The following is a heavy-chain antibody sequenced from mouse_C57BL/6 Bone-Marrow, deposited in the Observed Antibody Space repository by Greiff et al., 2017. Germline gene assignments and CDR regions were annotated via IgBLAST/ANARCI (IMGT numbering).Heavy chain of an antibody. CDR1: GFNIKDDY. V-gene: IGHV14-4*01. D-gene: IGHD1-1*01. J-gene: IGHJ1*03. CDR2: IDPEEGDT. CDR3: ILRLLRTSWGWYFYV. Sequence: VQLQQSGAELVRPGASVKLSCTASGFNIKDDYMHWVKQRPEQGLEWIGWIDPEEGDTESASELQGKATITADTSSNTAYLQISSLTSEDTAVYYCILRLLRTSWGWYFYVWGTGTTVTVSS.